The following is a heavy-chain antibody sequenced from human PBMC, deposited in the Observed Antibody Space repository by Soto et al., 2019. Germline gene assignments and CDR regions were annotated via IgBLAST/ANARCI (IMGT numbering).Heavy chain of an antibody. D-gene: IGHD2-2*01. CDR2: VIPILGSP. V-gene: IGHV1-69*16. J-gene: IGHJ4*02. CDR1: GDTFRTYS. CDR3: ARLCAIPDHDS. Sequence: QVQLVQSGAEVKKPGSSVKVSCKSSGDTFRTYSVSWVRQAPGKGLEWMGGVIPILGSPHYAQKFQGRVTITAADATTTVYVDLIILTSEDTAFYYFARLCAIPDHDSWGPGTRVTVSS.